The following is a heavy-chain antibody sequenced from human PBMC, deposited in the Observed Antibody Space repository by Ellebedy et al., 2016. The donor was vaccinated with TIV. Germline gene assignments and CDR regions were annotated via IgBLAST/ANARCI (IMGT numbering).Heavy chain of an antibody. Sequence: GESLKISCAASGFTFNSYAMHWVRQAPGKGLEWVAIVSFDGSNKYYADSVKGRFTISRDNSKNTLDLQMNSLRGEDTAVYYCAKDKFGRHLSSLEFWGQGTLVSVSS. V-gene: IGHV3-30*18. CDR2: VSFDGSNK. CDR3: AKDKFGRHLSSLEF. D-gene: IGHD3-10*01. J-gene: IGHJ4*02. CDR1: GFTFNSYA.